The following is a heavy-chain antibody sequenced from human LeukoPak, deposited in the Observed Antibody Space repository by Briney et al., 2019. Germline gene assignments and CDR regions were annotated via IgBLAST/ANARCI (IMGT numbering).Heavy chain of an antibody. CDR3: ARLTYSSSWYDY. Sequence: SVKVSCKASGGTFSSYAISWVRQAPGQGLEWMGSIIPIFGTANYAQKFQGRVTITTDESTSTAYLELSSLRSEDTAVYYCARLTYSSSWYDYWGQGTLVTVSS. CDR1: GGTFSSYA. J-gene: IGHJ4*02. CDR2: IIPIFGTA. D-gene: IGHD6-13*01. V-gene: IGHV1-69*05.